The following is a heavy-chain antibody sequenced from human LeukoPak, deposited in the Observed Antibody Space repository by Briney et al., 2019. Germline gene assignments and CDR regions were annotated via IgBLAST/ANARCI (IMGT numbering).Heavy chain of an antibody. Sequence: GGSLRLPCAASGFTFSSYWMHWVRQAPGKGLVWVSCISTDVSVTSYADSVKGRFTISRDNAKNTLYLQMNSLRVEDTAVYYCTRAGLMGAADYWGQGTLVTVSS. CDR3: TRAGLMGAADY. J-gene: IGHJ4*02. CDR2: ISTDVSVT. CDR1: GFTFSSYW. D-gene: IGHD1-26*01. V-gene: IGHV3-74*01.